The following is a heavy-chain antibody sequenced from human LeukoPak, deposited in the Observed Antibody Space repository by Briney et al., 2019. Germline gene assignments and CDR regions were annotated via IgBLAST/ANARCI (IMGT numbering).Heavy chain of an antibody. CDR2: ISGSGGST. CDR1: GFTFSSYA. J-gene: IGHJ4*02. CDR3: AKGSNDYGEAGV. D-gene: IGHD4-17*01. Sequence: PGGSLRLSCAASGFTFSSYAMSWVRQAPGKGLEGVSAISGSGGSTYYADSVKGRFTISRDNSKNTLYLQMNSLRAEDTAVYYCAKGSNDYGEAGVWGQGTLVTVSS. V-gene: IGHV3-23*01.